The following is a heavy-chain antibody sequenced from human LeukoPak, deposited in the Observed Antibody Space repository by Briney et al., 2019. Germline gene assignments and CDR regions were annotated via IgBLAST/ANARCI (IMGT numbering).Heavy chain of an antibody. CDR3: AGAAESRQAFDI. J-gene: IGHJ3*02. D-gene: IGHD3-10*01. CDR2: IYYSGST. V-gene: IGHV4-59*01. Sequence: SETLSLTCTVSGGSISSYYWSWIRQPPGKGLKWIGYIYYSGSTNYNPSLKSRVTISVDTSKNQFSLKLSSVTAADTAVYYCAGAAESRQAFDIWGQGTMVTVSS. CDR1: GGSISSYY.